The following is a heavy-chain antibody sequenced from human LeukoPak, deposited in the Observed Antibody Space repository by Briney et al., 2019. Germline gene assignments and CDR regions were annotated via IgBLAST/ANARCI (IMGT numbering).Heavy chain of an antibody. J-gene: IGHJ2*01. Sequence: PGRSLRLSCAASGFTFSSYGMHWVRQAPGKGLEWVAVIWYDGSNKYYADSVKGRFTISRDNSKNTLYLHMHSLRVEDTAVYYCASRSPMGRAPAYFDLWGRGTLVTVSS. CDR1: GFTFSSYG. CDR2: IWYDGSNK. D-gene: IGHD2-15*01. V-gene: IGHV3-33*01. CDR3: ASRSPMGRAPAYFDL.